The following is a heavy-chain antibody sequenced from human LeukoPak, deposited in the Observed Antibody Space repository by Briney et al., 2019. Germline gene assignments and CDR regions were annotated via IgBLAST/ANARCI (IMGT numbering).Heavy chain of an antibody. Sequence: GASVKVSCKASGYTFTSYGISWVRQAPGQGLEWMGWISAYNGNTNYAQKLQGRVTMTTDTSTSTAYMELRSLRSDDTAVYYCARAPTMIVVVPEAFDIWGQGTMVTVSS. J-gene: IGHJ3*02. CDR2: ISAYNGNT. V-gene: IGHV1-18*01. D-gene: IGHD3-22*01. CDR3: ARAPTMIVVVPEAFDI. CDR1: GYTFTSYG.